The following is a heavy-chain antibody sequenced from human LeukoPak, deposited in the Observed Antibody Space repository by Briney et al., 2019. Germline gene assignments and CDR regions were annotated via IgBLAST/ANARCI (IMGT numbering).Heavy chain of an antibody. CDR3: ARGEAAADY. J-gene: IGHJ4*02. Sequence: GSLRLSCAASGFTFSDYYMSWIRQPPGKGLEWIGEINHSGSTNYNPSLKSRVTISVDTSKNQFSLKLSSVTAADTAVYYCARGEAAADYWGQGTLVTVSS. CDR2: INHSGST. CDR1: GFTFSDYY. V-gene: IGHV4-34*01. D-gene: IGHD6-13*01.